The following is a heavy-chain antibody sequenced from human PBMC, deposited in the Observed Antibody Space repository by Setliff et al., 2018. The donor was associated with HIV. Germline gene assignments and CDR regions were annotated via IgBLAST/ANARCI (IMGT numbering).Heavy chain of an antibody. J-gene: IGHJ4*02. CDR2: INAGNGNT. CDR3: ASPTAIPH. CDR1: GGTFSSYG. Sequence: ASVKVSCKASGGTFSSYGITWVRQAPGQRLEWMGWINAGNGNTKYSQKFQGRVTITRDTSASTAYVELSSLRPEDTAVYYCASPTAIPHWGQGTLVTVSS. V-gene: IGHV1-3*01. D-gene: IGHD2-21*02.